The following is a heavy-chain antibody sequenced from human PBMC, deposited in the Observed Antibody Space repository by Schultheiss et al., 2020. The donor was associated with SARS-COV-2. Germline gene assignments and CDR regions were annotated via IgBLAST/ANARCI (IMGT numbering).Heavy chain of an antibody. CDR1: GGSISSYY. D-gene: IGHD1-26*01. V-gene: IGHV4-59*12. CDR3: ARDRVGATLGGWFDP. CDR2: ISHSGST. Sequence: SQTLSLTCTVSGGSISSYYWSWIRQPPGKGLEWIGYISHSGSTNYNPSLKSRVTISVDTSKNQFSLKLSSVTAADTAVYYCARDRVGATLGGWFDPWGQGTLVTVSS. J-gene: IGHJ5*02.